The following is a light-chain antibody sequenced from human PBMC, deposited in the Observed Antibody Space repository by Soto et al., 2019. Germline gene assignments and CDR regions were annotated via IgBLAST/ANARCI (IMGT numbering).Light chain of an antibody. CDR3: QSYDSSLSGSWV. CDR2: GNS. Sequence: QSVLTQPPSVSGAPGQRVTISCTGSSSNIGAGYDVHWYQQLPGTAPKLLIYGNSNRPSGVPDRFSGSKSGTSASLAITGLQAEDGADYYCQSYDSSLSGSWVFGGGTQLTVL. J-gene: IGLJ3*02. V-gene: IGLV1-40*01. CDR1: SSNIGAGYD.